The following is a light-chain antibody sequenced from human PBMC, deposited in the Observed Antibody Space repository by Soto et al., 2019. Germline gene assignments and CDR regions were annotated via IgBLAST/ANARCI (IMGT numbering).Light chain of an antibody. Sequence: DIVMTQSPDSLAVSLGERATINCKSSQSVLYSSNNKNYLAWYQQKPGQPPKLLIYWASTRESGVPDRFSGSGSGTDFTLTISSLQAEDVAVYYCQQYYGTPRRTFGQGTKVEIK. J-gene: IGKJ1*01. CDR2: WAS. CDR3: QQYYGTPRRT. CDR1: QSVLYSSNNKNY. V-gene: IGKV4-1*01.